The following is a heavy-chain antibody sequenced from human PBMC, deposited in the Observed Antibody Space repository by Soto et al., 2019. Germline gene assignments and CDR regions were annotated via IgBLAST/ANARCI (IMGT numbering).Heavy chain of an antibody. CDR1: GGTFSTYA. Sequence: QVHLVQSGAEVKKPGSSVKVSCKASGGTFSTYAINWVRQAPGQGLEWMGGIIPISGTPSYAQKFQGRVTITADESTSTAYMELSSLRSEDTAVYYCATGRGDSYARRFLSGFDVWGQGTTVTVSS. J-gene: IGHJ6*02. D-gene: IGHD5-18*01. CDR2: IIPISGTP. V-gene: IGHV1-69*01. CDR3: ATGRGDSYARRFLSGFDV.